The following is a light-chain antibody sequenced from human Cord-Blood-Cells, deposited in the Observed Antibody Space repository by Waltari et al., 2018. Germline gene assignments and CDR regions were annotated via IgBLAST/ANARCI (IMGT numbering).Light chain of an antibody. J-gene: IGLJ3*02. Sequence: QPVLTQSSSASASLGSSVKLTCTLSSGHSSYIIAWHQQQPGKAPRYLMKLEGSGSYNKGSGVPDLFSGSSSGADRYLTISNRQSEDEADYYCETWDSNTHWVFGGGTKLTVL. CDR3: ETWDSNTHWV. CDR1: SGHSSYI. V-gene: IGLV4-60*03. CDR2: LEGSGSY.